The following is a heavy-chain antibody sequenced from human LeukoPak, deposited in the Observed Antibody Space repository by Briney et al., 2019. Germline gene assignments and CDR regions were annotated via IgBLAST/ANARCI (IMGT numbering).Heavy chain of an antibody. J-gene: IGHJ4*02. D-gene: IGHD3-22*01. V-gene: IGHV4-31*03. CDR1: GGSISSGGYY. CDR3: ASRGYYDSSGYYYSFDY. Sequence: SETLSLTCTVSGGSISSGGYYWSWIRQHPGKGPEWIGYIYYSGSTYYNPSLKSRVTISVDTSKNQFSLKLSSVTAADTAVYYCASRGYYDSSGYYYSFDYWGQGTLVTVSS. CDR2: IYYSGST.